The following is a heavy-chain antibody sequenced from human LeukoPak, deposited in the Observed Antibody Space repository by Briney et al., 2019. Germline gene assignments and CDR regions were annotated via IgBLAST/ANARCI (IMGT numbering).Heavy chain of an antibody. CDR2: ISSRSFTI. D-gene: IGHD6-19*01. J-gene: IGHJ4*02. V-gene: IGHV3-48*02. CDR1: GFTFNSYS. Sequence: GGSLRLSCAASGFTFNSYSMNWVRQAPGKGLEWVSYISSRSFTIYYADSVKGRFTISRDNAKNSLYLQMNSLRDEDTAVYYCARGSIGNSSGWYYFDYWGQGTLVTVSS. CDR3: ARGSIGNSSGWYYFDY.